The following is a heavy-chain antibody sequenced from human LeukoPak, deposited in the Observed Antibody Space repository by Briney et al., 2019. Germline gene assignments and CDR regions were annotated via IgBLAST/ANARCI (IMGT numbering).Heavy chain of an antibody. V-gene: IGHV3-23*01. Sequence: PGGSLTLSCAVSGYTFSSYAISWVRHAPAKGLDLDSAYSGSGGSTYYAVSVKGRFTISRDNSKNTLYLQMNSVRAEDTAVYYCAKAPSSGCYKSQFDYWGQGTLVTVSS. CDR1: GYTFSSYA. D-gene: IGHD6-19*01. CDR3: AKAPSSGCYKSQFDY. CDR2: YSGSGGST. J-gene: IGHJ4*02.